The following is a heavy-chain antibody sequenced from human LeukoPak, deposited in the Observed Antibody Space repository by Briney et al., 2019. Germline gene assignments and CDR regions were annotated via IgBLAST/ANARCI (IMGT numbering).Heavy chain of an antibody. CDR1: GFTFTGYY. Sequence: ASVKVSCKTSGFTFTGYYMHWVRQAPGQGLEWMGWINANSGATNSAQKFQGRVTMTRDTSINTAYMDLSRLRSDDTAIYHFARELVDGGNDRGAFDMWGRGTMVTVSS. J-gene: IGHJ3*02. CDR2: INANSGAT. V-gene: IGHV1-2*02. CDR3: ARELVDGGNDRGAFDM. D-gene: IGHD5-12*01.